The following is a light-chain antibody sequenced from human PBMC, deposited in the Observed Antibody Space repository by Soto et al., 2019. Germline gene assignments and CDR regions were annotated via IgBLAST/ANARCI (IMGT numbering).Light chain of an antibody. CDR3: QQYNNWPPKWT. CDR2: GAS. CDR1: QSVSSN. J-gene: IGKJ1*01. Sequence: EIVMTQSPATLSVSPGERATLSCRASQSVSSNLAWYQQKPGQAPMLLIYGASTRATGIPARFSGSGSGTEFTLTISSLQSEDFAVYYCQQYNNWPPKWTFGQGTKVDIK. V-gene: IGKV3-15*01.